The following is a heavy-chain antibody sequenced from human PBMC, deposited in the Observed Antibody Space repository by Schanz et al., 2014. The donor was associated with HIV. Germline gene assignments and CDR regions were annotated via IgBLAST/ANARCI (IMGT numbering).Heavy chain of an antibody. CDR2: ISASNGNT. V-gene: IGHV1-18*01. CDR3: ARGVVGATTDVFDY. D-gene: IGHD1-26*01. J-gene: IGHJ4*02. Sequence: QVQLVQSGPEVAQPGASVKVSCKASGYTFSRSAISWVRQAPGQGLEWMGWISASNGNTNYAQKFQGRVTMSTDTSTRTAHMELRSLRSDDTALYYCARGVVGATTDVFDYWGQGTLVTVSS. CDR1: GYTFSRSA.